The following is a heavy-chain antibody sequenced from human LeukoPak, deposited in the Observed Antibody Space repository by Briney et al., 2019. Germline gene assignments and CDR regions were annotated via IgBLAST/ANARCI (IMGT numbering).Heavy chain of an antibody. D-gene: IGHD3-3*01. CDR1: GGSISSSSYY. J-gene: IGHJ4*02. CDR3: PRAESPFWSGYPGYFDY. Sequence: SETLSHTCTVSGGSISSSSYYWGWIRQPPGKGLEWIGSIYYSGSTYYNPSLKSRVTISVDTSKNQFSLKLSSVTAADTAVYYCPRAESPFWSGYPGYFDYWGQGTLVTVSS. CDR2: IYYSGST. V-gene: IGHV4-39*07.